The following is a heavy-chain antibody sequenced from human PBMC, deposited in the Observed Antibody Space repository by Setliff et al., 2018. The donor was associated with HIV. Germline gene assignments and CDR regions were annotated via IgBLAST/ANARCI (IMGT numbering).Heavy chain of an antibody. V-gene: IGHV1-18*01. D-gene: IGHD6-13*01. CDR1: GYIFSGYG. CDR2: ISAYNGNI. J-gene: IGHJ2*01. Sequence: GASVKVSCKASGYIFSGYGISWVRQAPGQGLEWMGWISAYNGNINYAQKFQGRVTMTTDTSTSTAHMELRSLRSDDTAVYYCARDREAGDWYFDLWGRGTLVTVSS. CDR3: ARDREAGDWYFDL.